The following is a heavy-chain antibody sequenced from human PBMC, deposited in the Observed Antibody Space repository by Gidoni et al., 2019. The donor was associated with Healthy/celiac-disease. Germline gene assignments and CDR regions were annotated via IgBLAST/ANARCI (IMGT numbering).Heavy chain of an antibody. D-gene: IGHD2-2*01. CDR1: GFPFSSYD. CDR3: ARSLGYCSSTSCYLSNYGMDV. CDR2: IGTAGDT. J-gene: IGHJ6*02. Sequence: EVQLVESGGGLVQPGGSLRLSCAASGFPFSSYDMPWVRQATGKGLEWVSAIGTAGDTYYPGSVKGRFTISRENAKNSLYLQMNSLRAGDTAVYYCARSLGYCSSTSCYLSNYGMDVWGQGTTVTVSS. V-gene: IGHV3-13*04.